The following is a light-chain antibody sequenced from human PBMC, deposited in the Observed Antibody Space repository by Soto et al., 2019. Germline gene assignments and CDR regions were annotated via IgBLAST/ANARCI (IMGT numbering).Light chain of an antibody. CDR3: CSCGGSSTYV. J-gene: IGLJ1*01. Sequence: QSALTQPASVTRSPGQSITISCTGTGNDVGTYNLVSWYQRHPGKAPKLLIYETKKRPSGMPSRFSGSKSGNTACLTISGRQAEDEAEYSCCSCGGSSTYVFGTGTKVTVL. V-gene: IGLV2-23*01. CDR2: ETK. CDR1: GNDVGTYNL.